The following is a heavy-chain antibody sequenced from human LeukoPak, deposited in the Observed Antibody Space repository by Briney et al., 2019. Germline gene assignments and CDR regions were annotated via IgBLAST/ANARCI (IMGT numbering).Heavy chain of an antibody. CDR3: ARSGPAAGRPDAFDI. Sequence: SDTLSLTCTVSGGSISSYYWSWIRQPAGKGLEWIGRIYTSGSTNYNPSLKSRVTMSVDTSKNQFSLKLSSVTAADTAVYFCARSGPAAGRPDAFDIWGQGTMVTVSS. D-gene: IGHD2-2*01. CDR2: IYTSGST. CDR1: GGSISSYY. V-gene: IGHV4-4*07. J-gene: IGHJ3*02.